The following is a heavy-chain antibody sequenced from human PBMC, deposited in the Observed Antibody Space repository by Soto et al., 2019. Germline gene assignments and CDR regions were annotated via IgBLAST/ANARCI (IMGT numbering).Heavy chain of an antibody. CDR2: IYYSGST. D-gene: IGHD1-26*01. V-gene: IGHV4-59*01. CDR3: ARSRGGSFYFDY. J-gene: IGHJ4*02. CDR1: GGSISSYY. Sequence: QVQLQESGPGLVKPSETLSLTCTVSGGSISSYYWSWIRQPPGKGLGWIGYIYYSGSTNYNPSLRSRVTISVDTSKNQFSLRLSSVTAADTAVYYCARSRGGSFYFDYWGQGTLVTVSS.